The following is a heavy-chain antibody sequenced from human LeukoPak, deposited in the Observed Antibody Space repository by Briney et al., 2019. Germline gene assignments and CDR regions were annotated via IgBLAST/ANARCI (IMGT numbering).Heavy chain of an antibody. Sequence: GGSLRLSCAAFGFPLSSYAMSWVRQAPGKGLEWVSATSSSDAGTYHADSVRGRFTISRDNSKNTLYLQMNSLRVEDAAVYYCAREGELGLNDWGQGTLVTVSS. CDR3: AREGELGLND. V-gene: IGHV3-23*01. CDR1: GFPLSSYA. J-gene: IGHJ4*02. D-gene: IGHD7-27*01. CDR2: TSSSDAGT.